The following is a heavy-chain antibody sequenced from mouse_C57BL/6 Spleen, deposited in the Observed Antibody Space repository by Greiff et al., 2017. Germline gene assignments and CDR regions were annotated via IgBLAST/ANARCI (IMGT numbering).Heavy chain of an antibody. J-gene: IGHJ3*01. Sequence: EVNLVESGAELVKPGASVKLSCTASGFNIKDYYMHWVKQRTEQGLEWIGRIDPEDGETKYAPKFQGKATITADTSSNTAYLQLSRLTSEEPAVYYCASPLLSKYRGFAYWGQGTLVTVSA. CDR1: GFNIKDYY. D-gene: IGHD2-1*01. V-gene: IGHV14-2*01. CDR3: ASPLLSKYRGFAY. CDR2: IDPEDGET.